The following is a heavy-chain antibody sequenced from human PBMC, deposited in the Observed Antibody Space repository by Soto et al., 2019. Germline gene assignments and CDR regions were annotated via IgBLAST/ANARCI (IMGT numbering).Heavy chain of an antibody. Sequence: SETLSLTCAVYGGSFSGYYWSWIRQPPGKGLEWIGEINHSGSTNYNPSLKSRVTISVDTSKNQFSLKLSSVTAADTAVYYCARVRVSLWFGEYYYYYGMDVWGEGTTVTVSS. V-gene: IGHV4-34*01. CDR1: GGSFSGYY. J-gene: IGHJ6*04. D-gene: IGHD3-10*01. CDR2: INHSGST. CDR3: ARVRVSLWFGEYYYYYGMDV.